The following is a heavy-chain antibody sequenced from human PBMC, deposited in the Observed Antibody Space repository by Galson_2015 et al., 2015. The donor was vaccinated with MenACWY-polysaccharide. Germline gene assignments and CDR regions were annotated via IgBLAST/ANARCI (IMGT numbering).Heavy chain of an antibody. D-gene: IGHD5-24*01. V-gene: IGHV4-30-2*01. Sequence: TLSLTCAVSGGSINSHRYAWSWLRQPPGKGLEFIGYIYYNGATNYNPSLKSRVAMSLDRSKNQFSLQLSSVTAADTAIYYCASRRDGYPLDYWGQGTLVTVSS. CDR2: IYYNGAT. CDR3: ASRRDGYPLDY. J-gene: IGHJ4*02. CDR1: GGSINSHRYA.